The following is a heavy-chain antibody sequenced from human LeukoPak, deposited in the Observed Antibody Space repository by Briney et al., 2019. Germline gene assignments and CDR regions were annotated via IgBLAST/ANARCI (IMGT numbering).Heavy chain of an antibody. CDR2: INHSGST. D-gene: IGHD5-12*01. J-gene: IGHJ4*02. CDR1: GGSISSYY. V-gene: IGHV4-34*01. CDR3: ARGFSSTWPRGYSGYDRFKRYYFDY. Sequence: PSETLSLTCTVSGGSISSYYWSWIRQPPGKGLEWIGEINHSGSTNYNPSLKSRVTISVDTSKNQFSLKLSSVTAADTAVYYCARGFSSTWPRGYSGYDRFKRYYFDYWGQGTLVTVSS.